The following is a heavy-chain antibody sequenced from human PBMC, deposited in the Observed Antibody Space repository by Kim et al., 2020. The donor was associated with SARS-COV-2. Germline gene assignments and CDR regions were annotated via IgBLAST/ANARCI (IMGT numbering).Heavy chain of an antibody. V-gene: IGHV4-59*01. CDR2: IYYSGST. CDR3: ARGEVVRDGMDV. J-gene: IGHJ6*02. D-gene: IGHD3-10*01. Sequence: SETLSLTCTVSGGSISSYYWSWIRQPPGKGLEWIGYIYYSGSTNYNPSLKSRVTISVDTSKNQFSLKLSSVTAADTAVYYCARGEVVRDGMDVWGQGTTVTVSS. CDR1: GGSISSYY.